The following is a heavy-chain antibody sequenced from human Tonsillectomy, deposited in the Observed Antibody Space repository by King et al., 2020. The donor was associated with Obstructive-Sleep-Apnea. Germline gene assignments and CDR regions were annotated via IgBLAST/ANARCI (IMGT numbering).Heavy chain of an antibody. Sequence: QLVQSGGGLVQPGRSLRLSCAASGFTFDDYAMHWVRQAPGKGLEWVSGISWNSGSIGYADSVKGRFTISRDNAKNSLYLQMNSLRAEDTALYYCAKESGGAFDIWGHGTMVTVSS. J-gene: IGHJ3*02. CDR3: AKESGGAFDI. D-gene: IGHD3-10*01. V-gene: IGHV3-9*01. CDR1: GFTFDDYA. CDR2: ISWNSGSI.